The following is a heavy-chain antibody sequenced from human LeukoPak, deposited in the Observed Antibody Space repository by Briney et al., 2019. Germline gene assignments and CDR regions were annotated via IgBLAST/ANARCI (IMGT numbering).Heavy chain of an antibody. V-gene: IGHV3-30*14. CDR3: ARDNYYGAFDI. J-gene: IGHJ3*02. Sequence: GGSLRLSCAASGFTFSSYAMHWVRQAPGKGLEWVAVISYDGSNKYYADSVKGRFTISRDNSKNTLYLQMNSLRAEDTAVYYCARDNYYGAFDIWGQGTMVTVSS. D-gene: IGHD1-26*01. CDR1: GFTFSSYA. CDR2: ISYDGSNK.